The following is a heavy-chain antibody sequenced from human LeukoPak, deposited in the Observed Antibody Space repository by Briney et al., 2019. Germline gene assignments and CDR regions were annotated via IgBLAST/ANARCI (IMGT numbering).Heavy chain of an antibody. V-gene: IGHV3-30-3*01. D-gene: IGHD2-2*02. CDR1: AFTLTLDNYA. Sequence: GGSLRLSCAASAFTLTLDNYAVSWVRQAPGKGLEWVAVISYDGSNKYYADSVKGRFTISRDNSKNTLYLQMNSLRAEDTAVYYCARPPNIVVVPAAIRPGAFAFDIWGQGTVVTVSS. J-gene: IGHJ3*02. CDR3: ARPPNIVVVPAAIRPGAFAFDI. CDR2: ISYDGSNK.